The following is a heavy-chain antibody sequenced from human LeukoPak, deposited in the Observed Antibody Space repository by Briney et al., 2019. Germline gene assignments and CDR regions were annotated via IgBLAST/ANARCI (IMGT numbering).Heavy chain of an antibody. V-gene: IGHV4-34*01. D-gene: IGHD6-19*01. J-gene: IGHJ4*02. CDR1: GGSFTGYY. CDR2: IYHSGST. CDR3: ARSPLISSGWLGLDS. Sequence: PSETLSLTCAIYGGSFTGYYWRWIRQPPGQGLEWIGEIYHSGSTNYNPSLKSRVTISVDKSKNQFSLKLTSVTAADTAVYYCARSPLISSGWLGLDSWGQGILVTVSS.